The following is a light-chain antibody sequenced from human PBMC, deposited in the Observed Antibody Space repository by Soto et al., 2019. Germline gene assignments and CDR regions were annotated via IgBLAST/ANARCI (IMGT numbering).Light chain of an antibody. CDR2: DAS. CDR1: QNINNY. CDR3: HQYENLPT. V-gene: IGKV1-33*01. J-gene: IGKJ5*01. Sequence: DIQVTQSPSSLSATVGDRVTITCQASQNINNYLNWYQQKPGRAPKLLIYDASNLEAGVPSRFRGRGSGTDFTFTISRLQPEDIATYYCHQYENLPTFGQGTRLAI.